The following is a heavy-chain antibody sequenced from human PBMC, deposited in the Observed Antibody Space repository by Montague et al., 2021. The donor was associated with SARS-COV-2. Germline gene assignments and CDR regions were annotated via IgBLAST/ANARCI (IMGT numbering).Heavy chain of an antibody. D-gene: IGHD4-23*01. Sequence: SETLSLTCNVSGGSINNYYWSWIRQSPGRGLEWIGYIYYTGSTTRNPSLDSRVTISLDTSRYLVSLELRSLTAADTAVYYCARGGGWKRHFDYWGQGTLVAVSS. CDR3: ARGGGWKRHFDY. V-gene: IGHV4-59*01. J-gene: IGHJ4*02. CDR2: IYYTGST. CDR1: GGSINNYY.